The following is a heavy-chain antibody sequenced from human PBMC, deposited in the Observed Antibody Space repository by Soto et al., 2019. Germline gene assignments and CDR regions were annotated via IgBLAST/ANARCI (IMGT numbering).Heavy chain of an antibody. CDR1: NYSISSAYY. J-gene: IGHJ5*02. CDR3: DRKLDPPAAGTAWFDT. Sequence: SETLSLTCVVSNYSISSAYYWGWIRQPPGKGLEWIGSFYHSGSTYYNPSLKSRVTISIDTSKNQFSLNLSSVTAADTAVYYCDRKLDPPAAGTAWFDTWGQGTLVTVSS. D-gene: IGHD6-13*01. V-gene: IGHV4-38-2*01. CDR2: FYHSGST.